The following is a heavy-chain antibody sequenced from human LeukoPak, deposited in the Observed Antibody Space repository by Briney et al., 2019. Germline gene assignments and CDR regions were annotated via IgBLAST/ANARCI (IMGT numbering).Heavy chain of an antibody. CDR2: IYHGDSDT. V-gene: IGHV5-51*01. D-gene: IGHD3-22*01. J-gene: IGHJ4*02. Sequence: GASLKISCKGSGYRFNSYWIGWVRAMPGKGLEWMGIIYHGDSDTRYSPSFQGQVTISVDKSISTAYLQWRSLKASDTAMYYCASPQGGYNRSGPSWGYWGQGALVTVSS. CDR3: ASPQGGYNRSGPSWGY. CDR1: GYRFNSYW.